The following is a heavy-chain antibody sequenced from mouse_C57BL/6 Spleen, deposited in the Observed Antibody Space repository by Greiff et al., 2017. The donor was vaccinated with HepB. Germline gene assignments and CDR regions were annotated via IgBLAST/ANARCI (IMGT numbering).Heavy chain of an antibody. V-gene: IGHV1-69*01. CDR3: ARRTTVVDYAMDY. Sequence: VQLQQSGAELVMPGASVKLSCKASGYTFTSYWMHWVKQRPGQGLEWIGEIDPSDSYTNSNQKFKGKSTLTVDKYSSTADMQLSSLTSEDSAVYYCARRTTVVDYAMDYWGQGTSVTVSS. CDR1: GYTFTSYW. CDR2: IDPSDSYT. D-gene: IGHD1-1*01. J-gene: IGHJ4*01.